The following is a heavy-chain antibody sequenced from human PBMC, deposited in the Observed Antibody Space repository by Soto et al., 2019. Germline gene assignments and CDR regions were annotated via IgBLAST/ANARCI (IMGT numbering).Heavy chain of an antibody. CDR3: ARSGQYQLLWEFDP. V-gene: IGHV4-39*01. J-gene: IGHJ5*02. CDR2: IYYSGST. Sequence: QLQLQESGPGLVKPSETLSLTCTVSGGSISSSSYYWGWIRQPPGKGLEWIGSIYYSGSTYYNPSLKSRVTISVDTSKNQFSLKLSSVTAADTAVYYCARSGQYQLLWEFDPWGQGTLVTVSS. D-gene: IGHD2-2*01. CDR1: GGSISSSSYY.